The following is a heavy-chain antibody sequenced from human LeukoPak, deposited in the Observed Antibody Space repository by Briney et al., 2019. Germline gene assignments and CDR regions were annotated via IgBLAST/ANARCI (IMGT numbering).Heavy chain of an antibody. J-gene: IGHJ4*02. CDR2: IYPGDFDT. Sequence: GESLNISWNGSGYIFTNYWIGWVRQMPGKRVEWMGIIYPGDFDTRYSPSFQGQVTISADRSSTTAYLKWRRMQASDTAMYYCAGQSALSATSWPWGQGPLVTVSS. V-gene: IGHV5-51*01. D-gene: IGHD2-2*01. CDR1: GYIFTNYW. CDR3: AGQSALSATSWP.